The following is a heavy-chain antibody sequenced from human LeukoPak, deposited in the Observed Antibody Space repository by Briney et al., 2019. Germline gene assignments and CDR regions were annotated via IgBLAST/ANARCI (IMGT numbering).Heavy chain of an antibody. CDR3: ARGRGSCYSRFDP. J-gene: IGHJ5*02. V-gene: IGHV1-46*01. CDR2: INPSGGST. D-gene: IGHD2-15*01. Sequence: ASVKVSCKASGYTFTSYYMHWVRQAPGQGLEWMGIINPSGGSTSYAQKFQGRVTMTSDMSTSTVYMELSSLRSEDTAVYYCARGRGSCYSRFDPWGQGTLVTVSS. CDR1: GYTFTSYY.